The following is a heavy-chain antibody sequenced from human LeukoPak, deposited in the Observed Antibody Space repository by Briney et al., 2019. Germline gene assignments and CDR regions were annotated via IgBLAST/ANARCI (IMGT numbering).Heavy chain of an antibody. CDR3: ARDRSSSGVFFDY. Sequence: SETLSLTCTVSGGSISSYYWSWTRQPPGKGLEWIGYIYYSGSTNYNPSLKSRVTISVDTSKNQFSLKLSSVTAADTAVYYCARDRSSSGVFFDYWGQGTLVTVSS. CDR1: GGSISSYY. D-gene: IGHD6-19*01. CDR2: IYYSGST. V-gene: IGHV4-59*01. J-gene: IGHJ4*02.